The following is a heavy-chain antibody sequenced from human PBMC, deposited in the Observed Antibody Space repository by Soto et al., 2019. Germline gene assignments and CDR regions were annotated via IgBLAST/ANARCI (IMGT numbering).Heavy chain of an antibody. Sequence: ASVKVSCKASGYTFTSYGISWVRQAPGQGLEWMGWISAYNGNTNYAQKLQGRVTMTTDTSTSTAYMELRSLRSDDTAVYYCARVPAAYSSSWYVDYWGQGTLVTVSS. J-gene: IGHJ4*02. V-gene: IGHV1-18*01. CDR3: ARVPAAYSSSWYVDY. CDR2: ISAYNGNT. D-gene: IGHD6-13*01. CDR1: GYTFTSYG.